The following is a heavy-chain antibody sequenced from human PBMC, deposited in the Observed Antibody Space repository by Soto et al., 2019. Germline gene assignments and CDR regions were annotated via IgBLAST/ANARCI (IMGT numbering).Heavy chain of an antibody. CDR2: ISAYNGNT. J-gene: IGHJ4*02. Sequence: QVQLVQSGAEVKKPGASVKVSCKASGYTFATYGLSWVRQAPGQGLEWMGWISAYNGNTNYAQKFQGRVTMTTDTSTSTAYMELRSLRSDDTAVYYCAREGSGYYYSQYYFEYWGQGTLVTDSS. D-gene: IGHD3-22*01. V-gene: IGHV1-18*01. CDR3: AREGSGYYYSQYYFEY. CDR1: GYTFATYG.